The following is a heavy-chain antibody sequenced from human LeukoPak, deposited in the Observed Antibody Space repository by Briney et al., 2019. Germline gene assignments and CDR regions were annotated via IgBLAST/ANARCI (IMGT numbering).Heavy chain of an antibody. CDR1: GFTFSSYE. CDR3: AKGSGGDALRYDFDY. J-gene: IGHJ4*02. D-gene: IGHD2-21*02. V-gene: IGHV3-23*01. Sequence: GGSLRLSCAASGFTFSSYEMNWVRQAPGKGLEWVSGISGSGGSTYYADSVKGRFTISRYNSKNTLYLQMNSLRAEDTAVYYCAKGSGGDALRYDFDYWGQGTLVTVSS. CDR2: ISGSGGST.